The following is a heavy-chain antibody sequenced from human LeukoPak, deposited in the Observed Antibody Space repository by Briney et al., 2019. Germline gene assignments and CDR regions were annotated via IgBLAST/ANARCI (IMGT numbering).Heavy chain of an antibody. CDR2: IYTSGST. V-gene: IGHV4-4*07. D-gene: IGHD1-20*01. Sequence: SETLSLTCTVSDGSISSYYYTWIRQPAGKGLEWIGRIYTSGSTKYNPSLKSRVTMSVDTSKNQFSPKLSSVTAADTAVYYCAREGKNYNYYFDYWGQGTLVTVSS. CDR1: DGSISSYY. CDR3: AREGKNYNYYFDY. J-gene: IGHJ4*02.